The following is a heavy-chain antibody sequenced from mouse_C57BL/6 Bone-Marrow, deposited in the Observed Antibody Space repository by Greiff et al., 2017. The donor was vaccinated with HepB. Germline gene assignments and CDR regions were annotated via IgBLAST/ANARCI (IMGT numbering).Heavy chain of an antibody. CDR2: IYPGSGST. V-gene: IGHV1-55*01. CDR1: GYTFTSYW. J-gene: IGHJ2*01. D-gene: IGHD2-4*01. Sequence: VQRVESGAELVKPGASVKMSCKASGYTFTSYWITWVKQRPGQGLEWIGDIYPGSGSTNYNEKFKSKATLTVDTSSSTAYMQLSSLTSEDSAVYYCARSVGLPIFDYWGQGTTLTVSS. CDR3: ARSVGLPIFDY.